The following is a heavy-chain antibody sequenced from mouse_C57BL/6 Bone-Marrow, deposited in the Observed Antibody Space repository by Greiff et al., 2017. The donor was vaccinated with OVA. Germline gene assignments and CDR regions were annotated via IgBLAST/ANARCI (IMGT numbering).Heavy chain of an antibody. D-gene: IGHD1-1*01. Sequence: EVKLVESGGGLVQPGGSLKLSCAASGFTFSDYYMYWVRQTPEKRLEWVAYISNGGGSTYYPDTVKGRFTIARDNAKNTLYLQMSRLKSEDTAMYYCARQGITTVVANYAMDYWGQGTSVTVSS. CDR1: GFTFSDYY. CDR3: ARQGITTVVANYAMDY. J-gene: IGHJ4*01. V-gene: IGHV5-12*01. CDR2: ISNGGGST.